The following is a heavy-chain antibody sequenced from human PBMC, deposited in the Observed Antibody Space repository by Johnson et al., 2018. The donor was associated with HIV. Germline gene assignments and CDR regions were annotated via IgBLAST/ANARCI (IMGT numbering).Heavy chain of an antibody. D-gene: IGHD4-17*01. J-gene: IGHJ3*01. Sequence: VQLVESGGGLVKPGGSLRLSCAASGFTFSGYYMSWIRQAPGKGLECLSYISSSGYSIYYTDSVKGRFTISRDNAKNSLFLQMNSLRAEDTAVYYCARDSTPWGGDYVGYAFDLWGQGTMVTVSS. V-gene: IGHV3-11*04. CDR1: GFTFSGYY. CDR2: ISSSGYSI. CDR3: ARDSTPWGGDYVGYAFDL.